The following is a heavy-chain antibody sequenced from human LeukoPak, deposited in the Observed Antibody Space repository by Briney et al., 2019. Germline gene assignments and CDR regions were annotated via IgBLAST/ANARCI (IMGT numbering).Heavy chain of an antibody. Sequence: SETLSLTCAVYGGPFSGYYWSWIRQPPGKGLEWIGEINHSGSANYNPSLKSRVTISVDMSKNQFSLKLSSVTAADTAVYYCGRARGDYYYSSVYYSAFDYWGQGPLVTVSS. J-gene: IGHJ4*02. CDR1: GGPFSGYY. CDR2: INHSGSA. CDR3: GRARGDYYYSSVYYSAFDY. V-gene: IGHV4-34*01. D-gene: IGHD3-22*01.